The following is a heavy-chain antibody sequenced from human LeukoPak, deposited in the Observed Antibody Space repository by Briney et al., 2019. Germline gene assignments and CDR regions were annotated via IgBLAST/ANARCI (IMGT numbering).Heavy chain of an antibody. V-gene: IGHV1-46*03. Sequence: ASVKVSCKASGYTFTSYYIHWVRQAPGQGLEWMGIINPRGGSTTYAQKFQGRVTMTRDTSTSTVYMELSSLRSEDTAVYYCGRGSRWLDPWGQGTLVTVSS. CDR1: GYTFTSYY. CDR3: GRGSRWLDP. J-gene: IGHJ5*02. CDR2: INPRGGST.